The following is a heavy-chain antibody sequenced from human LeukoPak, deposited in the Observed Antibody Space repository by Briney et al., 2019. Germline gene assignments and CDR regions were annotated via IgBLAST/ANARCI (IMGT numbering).Heavy chain of an antibody. D-gene: IGHD4-11*01. V-gene: IGHV5-51*01. CDR1: GYSFTSYW. Sequence: GESLQISCKGSGYSFTSYWIGWVRHMPGKGLEWMGIIYPCDSDTRYSPSFQGQVTISADKSISTAYLQWSSMKASDTAMYYCARRYSNYARWDLDYWGQGTLVTVSS. J-gene: IGHJ4*02. CDR2: IYPCDSDT. CDR3: ARRYSNYARWDLDY.